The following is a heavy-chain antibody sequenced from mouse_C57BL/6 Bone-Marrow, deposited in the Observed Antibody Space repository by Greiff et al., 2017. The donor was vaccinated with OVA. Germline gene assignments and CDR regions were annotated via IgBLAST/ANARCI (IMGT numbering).Heavy chain of an antibody. D-gene: IGHD2-5*01. CDR1: GYTFTDSE. Sequence: QVQLQQSGAELVRPGASVTLSCTASGYTFTDSEMHWVKQTPVQGLEWIGAIDPETGGTAYNQKFKGKAILTADKSSSTAYRELRSLTSEDSAVYYCTICYSNSYTMGYWDQGTAVTVSS. V-gene: IGHV1-15*01. CDR2: IDPETGGT. J-gene: IGHJ4*01. CDR3: TICYSNSYTMGY.